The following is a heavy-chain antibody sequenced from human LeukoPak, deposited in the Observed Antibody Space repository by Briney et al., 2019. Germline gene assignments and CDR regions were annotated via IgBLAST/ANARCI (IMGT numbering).Heavy chain of an antibody. CDR1: GFTFSSCE. CDR2: ISSSGSTI. J-gene: IGHJ4*02. D-gene: IGHD3-10*01. V-gene: IGHV3-48*03. Sequence: GGSLRLSCAASGFTFSSCEMNWVRQAPGKGLEWVSYISSSGSTIYYADSVKGRFTISRDNAKNSLYLQMNSLRAEDTAIYYCARGAATNLWPSDYWGQGTLVTVSS. CDR3: ARGAATNLWPSDY.